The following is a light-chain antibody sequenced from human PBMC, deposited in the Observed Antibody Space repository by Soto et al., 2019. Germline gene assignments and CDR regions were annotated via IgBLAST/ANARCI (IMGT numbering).Light chain of an antibody. CDR2: AAS. J-gene: IGKJ3*01. V-gene: IGKV1-9*01. CDR1: QGIGTY. CDR3: QQVTSLPFT. Sequence: DIQLTQSPSFLSASVGDRVPITCRASQGIGTYLAWYQQKPGKAPKLLIYAASTLQSGVPSRFSGSGSGTEFTLTISSLQPEDFATYYCQQVTSLPFTFGPGTKVDIK.